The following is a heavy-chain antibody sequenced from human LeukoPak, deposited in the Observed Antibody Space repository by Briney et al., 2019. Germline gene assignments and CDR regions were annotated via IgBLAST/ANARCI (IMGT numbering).Heavy chain of an antibody. CDR1: GFTFSSYG. J-gene: IGHJ4*02. Sequence: GGSLRLSCAASGFTFSSYGMHWVRQAPGKGLEWVAVISYDGSNKYYADSVKGRFTISRDNSKYTLYLQMNSLRAEDTAVYYCAKDRENIWFGELSGEFDYWGQGTLVAVSS. CDR2: ISYDGSNK. V-gene: IGHV3-30*18. CDR3: AKDRENIWFGELSGEFDY. D-gene: IGHD3-10*01.